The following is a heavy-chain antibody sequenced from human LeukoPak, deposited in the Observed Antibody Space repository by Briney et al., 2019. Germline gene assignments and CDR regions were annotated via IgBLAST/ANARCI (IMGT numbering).Heavy chain of an antibody. CDR1: GFTFSTFA. V-gene: IGHV3-23*01. CDR3: ARDRDKEDYYYMDV. J-gene: IGHJ6*03. CDR2: IFPSGGEI. Sequence: GGSLRLSCAASGFTFSTFAMIWVRQPPGKGLEWVSSIFPSGGEIHYADSVRGRFTISRDNSKSTLSLQMNSLRAEDTAIYYCARDRDKEDYYYMDVWGKGTTVTVSS. D-gene: IGHD3-10*01.